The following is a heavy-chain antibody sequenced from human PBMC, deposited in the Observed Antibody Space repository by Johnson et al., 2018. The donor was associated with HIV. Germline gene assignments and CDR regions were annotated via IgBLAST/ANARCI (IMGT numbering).Heavy chain of an antibody. V-gene: IGHV3-66*01. CDR1: GLTVSSNY. CDR3: ARACRDGYTCDAFDI. J-gene: IGHJ3*02. D-gene: IGHD5-24*01. Sequence: VQLVESGGGLVQPGGSLRLACAASGLTVSSNYMSWVRQAPGKGLEWGAVFISGGTTYHADPVNGRFTISRDNSKNTLFLQMNSLRADDTALYYCARACRDGYTCDAFDIWGQGTMVTVSS. CDR2: FISGGTT.